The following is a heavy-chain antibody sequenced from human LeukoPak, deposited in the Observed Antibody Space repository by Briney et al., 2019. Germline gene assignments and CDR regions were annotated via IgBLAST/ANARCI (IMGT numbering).Heavy chain of an antibody. Sequence: PGGSLRLSCAASGFTFSSYALSWVRQAPEKGLEWVSVISGDVGRIYYGDSVRGPGSTYYAESVKGRFTISRDNSRNTLYLQMNSLRADDTAVYYCSRDHYDILTPTYWGQGTLVTVSS. CDR3: SRDHYDILTPTY. V-gene: IGHV3-23*01. D-gene: IGHD3-9*01. CDR1: GFTFSSYA. CDR2: ISGDVGRIYYGDSVRGPGST. J-gene: IGHJ4*02.